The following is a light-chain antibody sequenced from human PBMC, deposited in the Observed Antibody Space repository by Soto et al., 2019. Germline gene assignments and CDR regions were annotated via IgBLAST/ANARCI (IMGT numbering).Light chain of an antibody. J-gene: IGKJ1*01. CDR1: QSVLYSSNNKNY. Sequence: DIVLTQSPDSLAVSLGERATINCKSSQSVLYSSNNKNYLAWYQQKPGQPPKLLISWASTREFGVPDRFSGSGSGTDFTLTISSLLAEDVAVYYCQQYYASPPRTFGQGTKVEIK. V-gene: IGKV4-1*01. CDR2: WAS. CDR3: QQYYASPPRT.